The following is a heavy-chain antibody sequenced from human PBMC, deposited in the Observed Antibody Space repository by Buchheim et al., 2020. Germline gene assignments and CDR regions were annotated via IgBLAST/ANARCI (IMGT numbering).Heavy chain of an antibody. J-gene: IGHJ4*02. CDR2: IYYSGST. CDR1: GGSISSYY. CDR3: AREVSSGWYGAFDY. Sequence: QVQLQESGPGLVKPSETLSLTCTVSGGSISSYYWSWIRQPPGKGLEWIGYIYYSGSTNYNPSLKSRVTISVDTSKNQFSLKLSSVTAADTAVYYCAREVSSGWYGAFDYWGQGTL. D-gene: IGHD6-19*01. V-gene: IGHV4-59*01.